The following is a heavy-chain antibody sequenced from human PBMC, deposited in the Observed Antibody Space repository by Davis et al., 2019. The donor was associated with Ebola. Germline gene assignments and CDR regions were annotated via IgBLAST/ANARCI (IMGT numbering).Heavy chain of an antibody. CDR3: ARSGYIFGYDAFDV. J-gene: IGHJ3*01. CDR2: ISSDGDGT. Sequence: GSLRLSCAASGFIFNNYAMHWVRQAPGKGLQYFSSISSDGDGTSYADSVKDRFIVFRDNSKNTLSLQMGSLRAEDTGVCYCARSGYIFGYDAFDVWGQGTLVTVSS. CDR1: GFIFNNYA. V-gene: IGHV3-64*02. D-gene: IGHD5-18*01.